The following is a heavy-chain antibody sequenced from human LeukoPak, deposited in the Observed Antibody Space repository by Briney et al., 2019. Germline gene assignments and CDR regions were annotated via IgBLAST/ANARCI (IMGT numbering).Heavy chain of an antibody. CDR3: ATHHYDSSGYYSPDY. D-gene: IGHD3-22*01. CDR1: GFTFSTYA. Sequence: PGGSLRLSCATSGFTFSTYAMYWVRQAPGKGLEWVAVISYDGSNKYYADSVKGRFTISRDNSKNTLYPQMNSLRAEDTAVYYCATHHYDSSGYYSPDYWGQGTLVTVSS. J-gene: IGHJ4*02. CDR2: ISYDGSNK. V-gene: IGHV3-30-3*01.